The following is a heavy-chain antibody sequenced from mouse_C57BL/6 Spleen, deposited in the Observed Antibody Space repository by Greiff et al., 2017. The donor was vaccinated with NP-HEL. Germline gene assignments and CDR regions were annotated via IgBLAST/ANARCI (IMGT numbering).Heavy chain of an antibody. V-gene: IGHV14-3*01. J-gene: IGHJ4*01. CDR3: ALYGNYGYYAMDY. Sequence: VQLQQSVAELVRPGASVKLSCTASGFNIKNTYMHWVKQRPEQGLEWIGRIDPANGNTKYAPKFQRKATITADTSSNTAYLQLSILTSEDTAIYYWALYGNYGYYAMDYWGQGTSVTVSS. CDR2: IDPANGNT. CDR1: GFNIKNTY. D-gene: IGHD2-1*01.